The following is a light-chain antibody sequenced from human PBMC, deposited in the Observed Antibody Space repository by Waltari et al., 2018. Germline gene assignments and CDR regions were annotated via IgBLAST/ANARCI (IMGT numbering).Light chain of an antibody. CDR1: QSISRY. CDR2: AAS. CDR3: PPVSPPPWP. Sequence: DIQMTQSPSSLSASVGERVTITCRASQSISRYFTWNQHTPGKAPKLLIYAASNLQSGVPSRFRGRGSGPAFPLPLRRLPPFSFSPSSFPPVSPPPWPFG. J-gene: IGKJ1*01. V-gene: IGKV1-39*01.